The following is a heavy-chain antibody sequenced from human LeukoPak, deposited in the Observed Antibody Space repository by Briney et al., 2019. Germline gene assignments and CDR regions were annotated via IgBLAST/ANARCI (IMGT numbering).Heavy chain of an antibody. CDR2: ISSSGSTI. CDR1: GFTFSSYE. D-gene: IGHD2-2*01. V-gene: IGHV3-48*03. CDR3: ARDRQLLWAYYFDY. J-gene: IGHJ4*02. Sequence: PGGSLRLSCAASGFTFSSYEMNWVRQAPGKGLEWVSYISSSGSTIYYADSVKGRFTISRDNAKNSLCLQMNSLRAEDTAVYYCARDRQLLWAYYFDYWGQGTLVTVSS.